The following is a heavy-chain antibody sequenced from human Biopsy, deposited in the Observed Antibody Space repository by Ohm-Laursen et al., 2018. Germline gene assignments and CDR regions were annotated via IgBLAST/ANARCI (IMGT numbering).Heavy chain of an antibody. J-gene: IGHJ6*02. V-gene: IGHV1-2*02. CDR3: ARVPAYPSIDGYYGLDL. D-gene: IGHD2-15*01. CDR1: GYTFAGYY. Sequence: ASVKVSCKASGYTFAGYYLHWVRQAPGHGLEWMGWINPNSGNANYAQSFQGRLTVTRDTSITTAYMELTSPTSDDTAIYYCARVPAYPSIDGYYGLDLWGQGTTVIVSS. CDR2: INPNSGNA.